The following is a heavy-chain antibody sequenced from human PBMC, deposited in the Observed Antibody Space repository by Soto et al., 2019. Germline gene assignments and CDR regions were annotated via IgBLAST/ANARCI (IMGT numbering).Heavy chain of an antibody. J-gene: IGHJ4*02. CDR3: AKDLQYYDFWKYFDY. CDR2: ISYDGSNK. V-gene: IGHV3-30*18. CDR1: GFTFSSYG. Sequence: GGSLRLSCAASGFTFSSYGMHWVRQAPGKGLEWVAVISYDGSNKYYADSVKGRFTISRDNSKNTLYLQMNSLRAEDTAVYYCAKDLQYYDFWKYFDYWGQGTLVTVSS. D-gene: IGHD3-3*01.